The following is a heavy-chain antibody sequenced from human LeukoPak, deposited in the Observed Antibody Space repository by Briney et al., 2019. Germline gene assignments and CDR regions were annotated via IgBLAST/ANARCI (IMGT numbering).Heavy chain of an antibody. CDR3: AREDHSNYNY. CDR2: IKQDGGEK. CDR1: GGTFSSYA. D-gene: IGHD4-11*01. Sequence: PCKASGGTFSSYAISWVRQAPGKGLEWVANIKQDGGEKFYVDSVKGRFTISRDNAKNSLYLQMNSLRAEDTAVYYCAREDHSNYNYWGQGTLVTVSS. V-gene: IGHV3-7*01. J-gene: IGHJ4*02.